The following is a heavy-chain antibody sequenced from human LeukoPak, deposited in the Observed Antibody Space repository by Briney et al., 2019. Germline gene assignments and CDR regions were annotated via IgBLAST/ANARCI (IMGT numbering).Heavy chain of an antibody. V-gene: IGHV4-59*01. CDR1: GDSISSYY. D-gene: IGHD3-10*01. Sequence: PSETLSLTCTVSGDSISSYYWSWIRQPPGKGLEWIGYIYYSGSTNYNPSLKSRVTISVDTSKNQFSLKLSSVTAADTAVYYCARGVRLLWFGESPYFDYWGQGTLVTVSS. CDR2: IYYSGST. J-gene: IGHJ4*02. CDR3: ARGVRLLWFGESPYFDY.